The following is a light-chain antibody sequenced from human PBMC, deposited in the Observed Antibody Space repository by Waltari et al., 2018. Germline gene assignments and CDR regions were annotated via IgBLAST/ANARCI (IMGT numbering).Light chain of an antibody. V-gene: IGKV4-1*01. CDR1: QTVLYSSNNKNY. Sequence: DIVMTQSPDSLAVSLGERATISCKSSQTVLYSSNNKNYLAWYQQKTGQPPRLLLYWASTRDSGVPARFSGSGSGTDFTLTISRVEPEDFAVYYCQQYGTSSLSFGGGTKVEIK. CDR3: QQYGTSSLS. CDR2: WAS. J-gene: IGKJ4*01.